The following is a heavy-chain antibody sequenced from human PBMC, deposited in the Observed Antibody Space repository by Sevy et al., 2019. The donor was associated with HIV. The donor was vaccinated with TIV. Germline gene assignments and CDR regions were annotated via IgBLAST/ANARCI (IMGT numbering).Heavy chain of an antibody. CDR1: GFTFSGSD. D-gene: IGHD2-21*01. Sequence: GGSLRLSCAASGFTFSGSDMHWVRQVKGKGVEWISSIGTLADTFYADSVKGRFTISRDNAQSYLYLHMSSLKVGDTALYFCVRGLQTHCDRTACPLDYWGQGTLVTVSS. CDR2: IGTLADT. J-gene: IGHJ4*02. V-gene: IGHV3-13*01. CDR3: VRGLQTHCDRTACPLDY.